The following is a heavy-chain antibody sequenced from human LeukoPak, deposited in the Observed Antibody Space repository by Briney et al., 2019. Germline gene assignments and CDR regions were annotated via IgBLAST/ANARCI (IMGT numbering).Heavy chain of an antibody. CDR2: IQYDGLNK. V-gene: IGHV3-30*02. CDR3: ASGRPYYYFDF. J-gene: IGHJ4*02. Sequence: GGSLRLSCAASGVSFSNYGMHWVRQAPGKGLEWVAFIQYDGLNKYYADSVKGRSTISRENSRDTLYLQMNSLRPEDTAIYYCASGRPYYYFDFWGQGTLVTVSS. D-gene: IGHD6-6*01. CDR1: GVSFSNYG.